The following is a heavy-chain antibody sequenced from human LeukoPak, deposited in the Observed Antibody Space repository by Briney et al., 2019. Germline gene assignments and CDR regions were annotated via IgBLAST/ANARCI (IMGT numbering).Heavy chain of an antibody. CDR1: GGTFSSYA. D-gene: IGHD2-2*03. V-gene: IGHV1-69*01. J-gene: IGHJ5*02. Sequence: ASVKVSCKASGGTFSSYAIRWVRQAPGQGLEWMGGIIPIFGTANYAQKFQGRVTITADESTSTAYMELSSLRSEDTAVYYCARDSPPAILAMDDYNWFGPWGQGTLVTVSS. CDR2: IIPIFGTA. CDR3: ARDSPPAILAMDDYNWFGP.